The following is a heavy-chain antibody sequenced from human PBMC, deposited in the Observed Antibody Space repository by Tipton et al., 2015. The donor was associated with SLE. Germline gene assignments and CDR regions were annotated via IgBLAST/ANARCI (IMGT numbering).Heavy chain of an antibody. CDR1: GFTFSSYA. V-gene: IGHV3-30-3*01. Sequence: RSLRLSCAASGFTFSSYAMSWVRQAPGKGLEWVAVISYDGSNKYYADSVKGRFTISRDNSKNTLYLQMNSLRAEDTAVYYCARGGIQLWGLRAFDIWGQGTMVTVSS. D-gene: IGHD5-18*01. J-gene: IGHJ3*02. CDR3: ARGGIQLWGLRAFDI. CDR2: ISYDGSNK.